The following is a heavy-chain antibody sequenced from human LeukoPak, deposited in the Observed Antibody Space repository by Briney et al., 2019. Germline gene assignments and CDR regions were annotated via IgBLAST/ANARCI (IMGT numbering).Heavy chain of an antibody. CDR1: GGTFSSYA. V-gene: IGHV1-69*04. CDR3: ARVGFGERYYYYYGMDV. CDR2: IIPILGIA. D-gene: IGHD3-10*01. J-gene: IGHJ6*02. Sequence: ASVKVSCKASGGTFSSYAISWVRQAPGQGLEWMGRIIPILGIANYAQKFQGRVTITADKSTSTAYMELSSLRSEDTAVYYCARVGFGERYYYYYGMDVWGQGTTVTVSS.